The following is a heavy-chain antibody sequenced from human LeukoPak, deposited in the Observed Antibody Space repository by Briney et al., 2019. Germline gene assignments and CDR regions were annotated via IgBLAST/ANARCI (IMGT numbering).Heavy chain of an antibody. CDR2: IYPGDSDT. CDR1: GYRFTNNW. J-gene: IGHJ4*02. D-gene: IGHD5-12*01. CDR3: ARLATTSIDY. V-gene: IGHV5-51*01. Sequence: GESLKISCKGSGYRFTNNWIGWVRQMPGKGLEWMGIIYPGDSDTKYSPSFQGQVTISADKSISTAYLQWSSLKASDTAMYYCARLATTSIDYWGQGTLVTVSS.